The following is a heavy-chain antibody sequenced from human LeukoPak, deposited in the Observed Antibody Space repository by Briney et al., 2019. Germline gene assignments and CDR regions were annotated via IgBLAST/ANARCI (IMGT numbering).Heavy chain of an antibody. Sequence: SETLSLTCTVSGGSISSSSYYWGWIRQPPGKGLEWIGSIYYSGSTYYNPSLKSRVTISVDTSKNQFSLKLSSVTAADTAVYYCARDLRWGRGYFDYWGQGTLVTVSS. J-gene: IGHJ4*02. CDR2: IYYSGST. CDR1: GGSISSSSYY. V-gene: IGHV4-39*07. CDR3: ARDLRWGRGYFDY. D-gene: IGHD1-26*01.